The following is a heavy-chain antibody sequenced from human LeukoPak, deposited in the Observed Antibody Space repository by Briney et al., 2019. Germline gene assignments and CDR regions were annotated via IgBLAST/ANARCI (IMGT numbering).Heavy chain of an antibody. J-gene: IGHJ4*02. CDR2: IYYSGST. D-gene: IGHD6-13*01. V-gene: IGHV4-39*01. CDR1: GGSISSSSYY. CDR3: ARQGTDSSSWYNY. Sequence: SETLSLTCTVSGGSISSSSYYWGWIRQPPGKGLEWIGSIYYSGSTYYNPSLKSRVTISEDTSKDQFSLKLSSVTAADTAVYYCARQGTDSSSWYNYWGQGTLVTVSS.